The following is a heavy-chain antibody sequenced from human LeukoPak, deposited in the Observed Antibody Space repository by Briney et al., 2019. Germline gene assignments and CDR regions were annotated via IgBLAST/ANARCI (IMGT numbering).Heavy chain of an antibody. D-gene: IGHD2-2*01. J-gene: IGHJ4*02. V-gene: IGHV4-59*12. CDR2: IYYSGST. CDR3: ARDIGDCSSTSCSFDY. CDR1: GGSINTYY. Sequence: SETLSLTCTVSGGSINTYYWSWIRQPPGKGLEWIGYIYYSGSTNYNPSLKSRVTISVDTSKNQFSLKLSSVTAADTAVYYCARDIGDCSSTSCSFDYWGQGTLVTVSS.